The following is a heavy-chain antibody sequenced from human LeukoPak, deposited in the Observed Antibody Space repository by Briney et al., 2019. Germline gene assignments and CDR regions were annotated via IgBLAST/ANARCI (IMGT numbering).Heavy chain of an antibody. D-gene: IGHD2-2*02. CDR1: GGSISSYY. CDR2: IYYSGST. J-gene: IGHJ4*02. CDR3: ASTGYCSSTSCYNGPVDY. Sequence: SETLSLTCTVSGGSISSYYWSWIRQPPGKGLEWIGYIYYSGSTNYNPSLKSRVTISVDTSKNQFSLKLSSVTAADTAVYYCASTGYCSSTSCYNGPVDYWGQGTLVTAS. V-gene: IGHV4-59*01.